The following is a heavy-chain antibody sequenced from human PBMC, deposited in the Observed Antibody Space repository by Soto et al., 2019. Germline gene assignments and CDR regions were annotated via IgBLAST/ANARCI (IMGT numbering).Heavy chain of an antibody. CDR3: ARGYFDSGHGYDL. CDR2: IFTRDSET. V-gene: IGHV5-51*01. Sequence: GESLKISCKGPGHLFNNHWIGWVRQTPGKGLEWMGLIFTRDSETKTSPSFQGHVSFSVDNSINTVYLQWTSLKTTDTGIYFCARGYFDSGHGYDLWGQGTLVTAPQ. J-gene: IGHJ5*02. CDR1: GHLFNNHW. D-gene: IGHD3-10*01.